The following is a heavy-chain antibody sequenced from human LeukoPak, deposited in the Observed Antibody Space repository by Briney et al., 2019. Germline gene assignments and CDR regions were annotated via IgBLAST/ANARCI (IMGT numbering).Heavy chain of an antibody. D-gene: IGHD3-10*01. V-gene: IGHV1-2*02. CDR2: INPNNGGT. J-gene: IGHJ4*02. Sequence: ASVKVSCKASGYTFTGYYMYWVRQAPGQGLEWMGWINPNNGGTNYAQKFQGRVTLTRDTSISTAYLELSRLRSDDTAVYYCATLGFADLSPRFDYWGQGTLVTVSS. CDR1: GYTFTGYY. CDR3: ATLGFADLSPRFDY.